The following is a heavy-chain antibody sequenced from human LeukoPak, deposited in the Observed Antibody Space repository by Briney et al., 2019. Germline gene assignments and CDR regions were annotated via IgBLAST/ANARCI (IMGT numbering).Heavy chain of an antibody. D-gene: IGHD2-2*01. CDR3: ARGGDCSSTSCYLFGFREPGDY. Sequence: PSETLSLTCTISGSSITSVSHYWGWIRQPPGKGLEWIGDIYYTGSTYYSPSLRSRVTMSVHTSENQFSLKLSSVTAADTAVYYCARGGDCSSTSCYLFGFREPGDYWGQGTLVTVSS. CDR2: IYYTGST. V-gene: IGHV4-39*01. J-gene: IGHJ4*02. CDR1: GSSITSVSHY.